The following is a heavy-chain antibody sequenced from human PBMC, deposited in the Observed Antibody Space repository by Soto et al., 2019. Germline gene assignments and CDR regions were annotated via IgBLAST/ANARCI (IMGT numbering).Heavy chain of an antibody. D-gene: IGHD2-15*01. V-gene: IGHV3-33*01. CDR1: GFTFSSYG. CDR2: IWYDGSNK. CDR3: ARDALSYCSGGSCYYFDY. J-gene: IGHJ4*02. Sequence: GSLRLSCAASGFTFSSYGMHWVRQAPGKGLEWVAVIWYDGSNKYYADSVKGRFTISRDNSKNTLYLQMNSLRAEDTAVYYCARDALSYCSGGSCYYFDYWGQGTLVTVSS.